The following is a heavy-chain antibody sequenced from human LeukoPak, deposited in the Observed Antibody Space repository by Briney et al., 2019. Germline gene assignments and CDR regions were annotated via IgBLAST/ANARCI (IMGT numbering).Heavy chain of an antibody. Sequence: PGGSLRLSCAASGFTFSSFAMSWVHQAPGKGLEWVSAVSGSGRSTYHADSVKGRFTISRDNSIMTLYLQMNSLRAEDTAVYYCAKGSSATYPYYFDYWGQGTLVTVSS. CDR3: AKGSSATYPYYFDY. CDR2: VSGSGRST. J-gene: IGHJ4*02. V-gene: IGHV3-23*01. D-gene: IGHD1-26*01. CDR1: GFTFSSFA.